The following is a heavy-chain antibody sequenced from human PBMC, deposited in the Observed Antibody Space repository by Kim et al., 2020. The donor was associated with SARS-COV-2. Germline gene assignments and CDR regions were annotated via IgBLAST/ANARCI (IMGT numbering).Heavy chain of an antibody. D-gene: IGHD3-10*01. V-gene: IGHV4-59*01. CDR1: GGSISSYY. CDR2: IYYSGST. Sequence: SETLSLTCTVSGGSISSYYWSWIRQPPGKGLEWIGYIYYSGSTNYNPSLKSRVTISVDTSKNQFSLKLSSVTAADTAVYYCARTPLFRTFDIWGQGTVVPVSS. CDR3: ARTPLFRTFDI. J-gene: IGHJ3*02.